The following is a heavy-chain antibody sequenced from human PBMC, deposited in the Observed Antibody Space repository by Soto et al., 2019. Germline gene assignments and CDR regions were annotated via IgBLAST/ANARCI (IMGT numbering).Heavy chain of an antibody. D-gene: IGHD6-13*01. CDR1: GYGFTTYW. Sequence: GESLKISCKGSGYGFTTYWIAWVRQMPAKGLEWMGIIYPGDSATKYSPSFQGQVTISADKSISTAFLQWSSLKASDTAMYYCARHGAGFDYWGQGTLVTLSS. V-gene: IGHV5-51*01. J-gene: IGHJ4*02. CDR3: ARHGAGFDY. CDR2: IYPGDSAT.